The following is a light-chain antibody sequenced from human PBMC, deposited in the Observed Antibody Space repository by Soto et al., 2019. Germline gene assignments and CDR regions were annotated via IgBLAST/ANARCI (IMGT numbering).Light chain of an antibody. J-gene: IGKJ5*01. CDR3: QQYGSSPIT. V-gene: IGKV3-20*01. CDR2: GVS. Sequence: IVLTQSPATLSLSPWERATLSCRASQRVSSSSLAWYQHKPGQSPRLLIFGVSSRATDIPDRFSGSGSGTDFTLTISRLEPEDFAVYYCQQYGSSPITFGQGTRLEIK. CDR1: QRVSSSS.